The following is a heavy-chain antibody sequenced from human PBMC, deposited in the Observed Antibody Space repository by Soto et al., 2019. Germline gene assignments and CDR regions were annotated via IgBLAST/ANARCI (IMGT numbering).Heavy chain of an antibody. J-gene: IGHJ3*02. CDR1: GYTFSSYW. D-gene: IGHD3-22*01. CDR2: ISSDGSEI. CDR3: ARSSGYFAFDI. V-gene: IGHV3-74*01. Sequence: EVQLVESGGGLVQPGGSLRLSCAASGYTFSSYWMYWVRQAPGQGLVWVSHISSDGSEIRYADSVNGRFTISRDNAKSTLFLQMNSLTDEDTAVYYCARSSGYFAFDIWGQGTMVTVSS.